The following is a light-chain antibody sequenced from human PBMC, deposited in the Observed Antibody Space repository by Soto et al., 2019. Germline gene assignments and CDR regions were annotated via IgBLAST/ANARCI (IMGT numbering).Light chain of an antibody. V-gene: IGKV1-39*01. J-gene: IGKJ3*01. CDR1: QSVSYY. CDR3: QQTYSIPPT. CDR2: AAS. Sequence: DIQMTQSPSSLSASVGDRVTITCRASQSVSYYLNWYQQKPGKAPRLLIYAASTLQSGVPSRFSGSASGTDFTLTIDSLQPEDVAAYFCQQTYSIPPTFGPGTKVDIK.